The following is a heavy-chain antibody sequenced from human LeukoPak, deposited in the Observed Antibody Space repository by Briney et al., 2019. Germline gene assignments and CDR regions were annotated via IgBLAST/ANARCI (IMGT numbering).Heavy chain of an antibody. CDR2: IKQDGSEK. Sequence: GGSLRLSCAASGFTFSSYWMSWVRQAPGKGLEWVANIKQDGSEKYYVDSVKGRFTISRDNAKNSLYLQMNSLRAEDAALYHCARVVGLLWFGELDTWGQGTLVTVSS. D-gene: IGHD3-10*01. J-gene: IGHJ5*02. CDR3: ARVVGLLWFGELDT. CDR1: GFTFSSYW. V-gene: IGHV3-7*03.